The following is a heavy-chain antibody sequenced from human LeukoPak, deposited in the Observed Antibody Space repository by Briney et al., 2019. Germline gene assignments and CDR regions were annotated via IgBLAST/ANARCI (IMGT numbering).Heavy chain of an antibody. Sequence: GGSLRLSCAASGFTFSRYDMHWVRQATGKGLKWVSGIGTAGDTYYAGSVKGRFTISRENAKNSLYLQMNSLTAGDTAVYYCAGAGSETQWRAFDFWGQGALVTVSS. V-gene: IGHV3-13*01. CDR2: IGTAGDT. J-gene: IGHJ4*02. CDR3: AGAGSETQWRAFDF. CDR1: GFTFSRYD. D-gene: IGHD6-19*01.